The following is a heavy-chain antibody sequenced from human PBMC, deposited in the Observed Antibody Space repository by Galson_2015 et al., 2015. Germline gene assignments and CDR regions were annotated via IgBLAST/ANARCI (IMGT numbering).Heavy chain of an antibody. CDR2: ISYDGSNK. Sequence: SLRLSCAASGFTFSSYAMHWVRQAPGKGLEWVAVISYDGSNKYYADSVKGRFTISRDNSKNTLYLQMNSLRAEDTAVYYCARDLSESSGSYPDYWGQGTLVTVSS. J-gene: IGHJ4*02. V-gene: IGHV3-30-3*01. D-gene: IGHD1-26*01. CDR3: ARDLSESSGSYPDY. CDR1: GFTFSSYA.